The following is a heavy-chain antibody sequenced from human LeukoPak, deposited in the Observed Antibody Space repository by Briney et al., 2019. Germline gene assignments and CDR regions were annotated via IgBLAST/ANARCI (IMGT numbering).Heavy chain of an antibody. CDR1: GFTFSSYS. J-gene: IGHJ4*02. CDR3: AREEQWLAPDY. CDR2: ISSSSSYI. Sequence: PGGSLRLSCAASGFTFSSYSMNWVRQAPGKGLEWVSSISSSSSYIYYADPVKGRFTISRDNAKNSLYLQMNSLRAEDTAVYYCAREEQWLAPDYWGQGTLVTVSS. V-gene: IGHV3-21*01. D-gene: IGHD6-19*01.